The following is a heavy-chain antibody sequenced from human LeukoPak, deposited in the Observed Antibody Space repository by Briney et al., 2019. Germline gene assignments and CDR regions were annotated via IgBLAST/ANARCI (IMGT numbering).Heavy chain of an antibody. J-gene: IGHJ5*02. Sequence: KTSETLSLTCTVSGGSISSYYWSWIRQPPGKGLEWIGYIYYSGSTNYNPSLKSRVTISVDTSKNQFSLKLSSVTAADTAVYYRARATSGYHYDPWGQGTLVTVSS. CDR1: GGSISSYY. D-gene: IGHD5-12*01. V-gene: IGHV4-59*01. CDR3: ARATSGYHYDP. CDR2: IYYSGST.